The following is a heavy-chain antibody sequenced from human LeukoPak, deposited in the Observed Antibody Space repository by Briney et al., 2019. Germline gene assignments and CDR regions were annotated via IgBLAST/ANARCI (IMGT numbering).Heavy chain of an antibody. CDR3: ARDRPQEDYGDYEYYYYYYGMDV. Sequence: ASVKVSCKASGYTFTSYGISWVRQAPGQGLEWMGWISAYNGNTNYAQKLQGRVTMTTDTSTSTAYMELRSLRSDDTAVYYCARDRPQEDYGDYEYYYYYYGMDVWGQGTTVTVSS. V-gene: IGHV1-18*01. J-gene: IGHJ6*02. D-gene: IGHD4-17*01. CDR2: ISAYNGNT. CDR1: GYTFTSYG.